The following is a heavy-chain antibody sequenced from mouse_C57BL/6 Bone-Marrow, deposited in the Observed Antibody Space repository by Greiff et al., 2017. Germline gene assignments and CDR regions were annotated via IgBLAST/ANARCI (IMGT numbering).Heavy chain of an antibody. J-gene: IGHJ2*01. CDR1: GYTFTSYG. V-gene: IGHV1-81*01. CDR2: IYPRSGNT. CDR3: ASDSSGYESD. Sequence: VQLQQSGAELARPGASVKLSCKASGYTFTSYGISWVKQRTGQGLEWIGEIYPRSGNTYYNEKFKGKATLTADKSSSTAYMELRSLTSEDSAVYFCASDSSGYESDWGQGNTRTVSS. D-gene: IGHD3-2*02.